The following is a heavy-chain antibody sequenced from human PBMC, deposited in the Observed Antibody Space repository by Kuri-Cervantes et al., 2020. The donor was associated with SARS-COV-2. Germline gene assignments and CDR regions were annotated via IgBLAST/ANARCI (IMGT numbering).Heavy chain of an antibody. CDR3: ARSTPFGRLVVISQGGAFDI. D-gene: IGHD3-22*01. V-gene: IGHV1-2*04. Sequence: ASVKVSCKAAGYTFTGYYMLWVRQAPGQGLEWRGWINPNSGGTNYAQKFQCWVTMTRDTSISTVYMEQSRLRSDDTAVYYCARSTPFGRLVVISQGGAFDIWGQGTMVTVSS. CDR2: INPNSGGT. J-gene: IGHJ3*02. CDR1: GYTFTGYY.